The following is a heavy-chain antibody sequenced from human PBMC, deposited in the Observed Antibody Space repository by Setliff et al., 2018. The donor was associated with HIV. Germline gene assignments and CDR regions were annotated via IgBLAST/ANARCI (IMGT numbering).Heavy chain of an antibody. CDR3: AREGRISGYDSLDAFDI. CDR2: ISAYNGNT. D-gene: IGHD5-12*01. J-gene: IGHJ3*02. CDR1: GYTFTSYG. V-gene: IGHV1-18*01. Sequence: GASVKVSCKASGYTFTSYGISWVRQAPGQGLEWMGWISAYNGNTNYAQKLQGRVTMTTDTSTSTAYMELRSLRSDDTAVYYCAREGRISGYDSLDAFDIWGQGTMVTVSS.